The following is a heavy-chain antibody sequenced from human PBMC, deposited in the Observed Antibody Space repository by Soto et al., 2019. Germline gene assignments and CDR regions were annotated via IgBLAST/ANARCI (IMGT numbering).Heavy chain of an antibody. CDR2: IGSGGDT. V-gene: IGHV3-13*01. Sequence: EVQLVESGGGLVQPGGSLRLSCAASGFTLSSYDIHWVRQATGEGLAWVSGIGSGGDTHYADSVKGRFIISREDGKNSSYLQMNNLRVGDTAVYYCTRKTPPTGMEVWGQGATVTASS. D-gene: IGHD3-9*01. J-gene: IGHJ6*02. CDR1: GFTLSSYD. CDR3: TRKTPPTGMEV.